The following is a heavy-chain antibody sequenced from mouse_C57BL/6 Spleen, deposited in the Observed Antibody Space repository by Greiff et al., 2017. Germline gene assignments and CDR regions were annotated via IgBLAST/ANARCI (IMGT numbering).Heavy chain of an antibody. D-gene: IGHD2-3*01. CDR1: GYTFTSYG. J-gene: IGHJ4*01. V-gene: IGHV1-81*01. CDR2: IYPRSGYT. CDR3: ARSSYDGRNYAMDY. Sequence: QVQLQQSGAELARPGASVKLSCKASGYTFTSYGISWVKQRTGQGLEWIGEIYPRSGYTYYNEKFKGKATLTADKSSSTAYMELRSLTSEDSAVYFCARSSYDGRNYAMDYWGQGTSVTVSS.